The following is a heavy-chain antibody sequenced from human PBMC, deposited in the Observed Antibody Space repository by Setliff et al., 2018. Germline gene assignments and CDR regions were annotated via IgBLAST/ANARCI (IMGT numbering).Heavy chain of an antibody. CDR3: ARDLRYYYDSSGYGKVFGY. Sequence: ASVKVSCKASGYTFTSHYMHWVRQAPGLGLEWMGTINPSSGRTSYAQKFQGRVSMTRDTSTSTVYMDMSSLRSEDTAVYYCARDLRYYYDSSGYGKVFGYWGQGTLVTAPQ. CDR1: GYTFTSHY. CDR2: INPSSGRT. V-gene: IGHV1-46*01. J-gene: IGHJ4*02. D-gene: IGHD3-22*01.